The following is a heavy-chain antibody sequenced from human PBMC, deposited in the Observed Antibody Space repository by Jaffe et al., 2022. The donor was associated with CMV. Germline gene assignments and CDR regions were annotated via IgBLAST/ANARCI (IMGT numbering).Heavy chain of an antibody. Sequence: EVQLVQSGAEVKKPGESLRISCKGSGYSFTSYWISWVRQMPGKGLEWMGRIDPSDSYTNYSPSFQGHVTISADKSISTAYLQWSSLKASDTAMYYCATGGVYGDYGLYYYYMDVWGKGTTVTVSS. CDR2: IDPSDSYT. D-gene: IGHD4-17*01. CDR3: ATGGVYGDYGLYYYYMDV. J-gene: IGHJ6*03. CDR1: GYSFTSYW. V-gene: IGHV5-10-1*03.